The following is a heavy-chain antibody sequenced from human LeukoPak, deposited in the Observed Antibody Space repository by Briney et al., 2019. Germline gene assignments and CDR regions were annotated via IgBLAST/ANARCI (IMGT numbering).Heavy chain of an antibody. V-gene: IGHV1-2*02. D-gene: IGHD6-6*01. J-gene: IGHJ4*02. CDR3: ARVFGRNAYSSPSFDY. CDR2: INPNSGGT. Sequence: GASVTVSCKASGYTFTGYYMHWVRQAPGQGLEWMGWINPNSGGTNYAQKFQGSVTMTRDTSISTAYIELSRLRSDDTAVYYCARVFGRNAYSSPSFDYWGQGTLDTLSS. CDR1: GYTFTGYY.